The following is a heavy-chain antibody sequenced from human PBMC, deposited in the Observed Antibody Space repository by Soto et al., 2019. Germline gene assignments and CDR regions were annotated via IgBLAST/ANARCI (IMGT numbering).Heavy chain of an antibody. D-gene: IGHD2-2*01. CDR3: ARDEVPAANWLDR. J-gene: IGHJ5*02. CDR1: GYIFINYG. CDR2: ISGYNGNT. V-gene: IGHV1-18*01. Sequence: ASVKVSCKASGYIFINYGITWVRQAPGQGLEWMGWISGYNGNTKYADKLQGRVTMTTDTSTTTAYMELRSLRSDDTAVYYCARDEVPAANWLDRWGQGRLVTVSS.